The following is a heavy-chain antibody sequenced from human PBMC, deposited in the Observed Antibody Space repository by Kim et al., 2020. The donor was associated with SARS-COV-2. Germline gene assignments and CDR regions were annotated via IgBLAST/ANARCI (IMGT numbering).Heavy chain of an antibody. D-gene: IGHD1-26*01. V-gene: IGHV1-3*01. J-gene: IGHJ5*02. CDR2: INAGNGNT. Sequence: ASVKVSCKASGYTFTSYAMHWVRQAPGQRLEWMGWINAGNGNTKYSQKFQGRVTITRDTSASTAYMELSSLRSEDTAVYYCARAKPVGATNYWFDPWGQGTLVTVSS. CDR1: GYTFTSYA. CDR3: ARAKPVGATNYWFDP.